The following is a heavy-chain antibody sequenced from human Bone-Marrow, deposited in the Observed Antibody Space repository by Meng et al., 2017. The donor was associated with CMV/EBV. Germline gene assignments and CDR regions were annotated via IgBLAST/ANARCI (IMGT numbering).Heavy chain of an antibody. V-gene: IGHV4-34*01. D-gene: IGHD6-6*01. CDR1: GGSFSGYY. J-gene: IGHJ6*02. CDR3: ARGGRARPPYYYYGMDV. CDR2: INHSGST. Sequence: GSLRLACAVYGGSFSGYYWSWIRQPPGKGLEWIGEINHSGSTNYNPSLKSRVTISVDTSKNQFSLKLSSVTAADTAVYYCARGGRARPPYYYYGMDVWGQGPTVTVSS.